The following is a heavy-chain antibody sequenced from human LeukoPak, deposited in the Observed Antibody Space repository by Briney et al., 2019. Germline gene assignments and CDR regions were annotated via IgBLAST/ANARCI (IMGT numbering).Heavy chain of an antibody. D-gene: IGHD2-15*01. J-gene: IGHJ4*02. CDR1: GYTFTGYY. CDR2: INPNSGGT. CDR3: ARVPLGSNHLDY. V-gene: IGHV1-2*06. Sequence: ASVKVSCKASGYTFTGYYMHWVRQAPGQGLEWMGRINPNSGGTNYAQKFRGRVTITRNTSISTAYMELSSLRSEDTAVYYCARVPLGSNHLDYWGQGTLVTVSS.